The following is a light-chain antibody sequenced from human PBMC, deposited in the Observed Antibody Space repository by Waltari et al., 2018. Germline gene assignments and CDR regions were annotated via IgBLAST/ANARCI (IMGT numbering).Light chain of an antibody. CDR1: SSAVGSYNL. CDR3: CSYAGNYIFHV. CDR2: DVS. Sequence: QSALTQPASVSGSPGQSLTISCTGTSSAVGSYNLVSWYQQHPGEAPKLMIYDVSKRPSGVPDRFSGSKSGNTASLTISGLQAEDDADYYCCSYAGNYIFHVFGTGTKVTVL. V-gene: IGLV2-11*01. J-gene: IGLJ1*01.